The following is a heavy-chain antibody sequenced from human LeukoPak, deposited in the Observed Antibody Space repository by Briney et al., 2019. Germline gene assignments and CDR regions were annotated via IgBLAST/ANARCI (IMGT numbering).Heavy chain of an antibody. CDR3: ARAEGYYDSSGNDAFDI. J-gene: IGHJ3*02. D-gene: IGHD3-22*01. CDR1: GFTFSIYG. V-gene: IGHV3-33*08. Sequence: GGSLRLSCAASGFTFSIYGMHWVRQAPGKGLEWVAVIWYDGSNKYYADSVKGRFTISRDNSKNTLYLQMNSLRAEDTAVYYCARAEGYYDSSGNDAFDIWGQGTMVTVSS. CDR2: IWYDGSNK.